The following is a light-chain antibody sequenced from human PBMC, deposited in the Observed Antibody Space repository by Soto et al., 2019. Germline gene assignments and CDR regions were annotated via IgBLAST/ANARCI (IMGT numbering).Light chain of an antibody. V-gene: IGLV2-14*01. CDR3: SSYTRSSTLYV. CDR1: SSDVGGYNY. CDR2: DVS. Sequence: QSVLTQTASVSGSPGQSITISCTGTSSDVGGYNYVSWYQQHPGKAPKLMIYDVSNRPSGLSNRFSGSKSGNTASLTISGLQAEDEADYYCSSYTRSSTLYVFGTGTQLTVL. J-gene: IGLJ1*01.